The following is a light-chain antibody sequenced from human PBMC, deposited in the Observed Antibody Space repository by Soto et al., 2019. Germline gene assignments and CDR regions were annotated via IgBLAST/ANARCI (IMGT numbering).Light chain of an antibody. J-gene: IGKJ1*01. CDR1: QSVNSWF. CDR2: GAS. V-gene: IGKV3-20*01. CDR3: HQYGSSPWT. Sequence: EIVLTQSPGTLSLSPGERATFSCRASQSVNSWFLAWYQQKPGQAPRLLIYGASTRATGIPARFSGSGSGTEFTLIISSLQSEDIAVYYCHQYGSSPWTFGQGTKVDIK.